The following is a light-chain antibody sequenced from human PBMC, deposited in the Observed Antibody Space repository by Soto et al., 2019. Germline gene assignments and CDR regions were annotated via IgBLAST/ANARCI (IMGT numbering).Light chain of an antibody. V-gene: IGLV1-44*01. CDR1: SSNIGANP. CDR2: SND. Sequence: QLVLTQPPSASGTPGQRVTISCSGRSSNIGANPVHWYQQLPGMAPTVLIYSNDQRPSGVPDRFSGSKSGTSASLAISGLQSEDEADYYCATWDDSVYGPVFGGGTKLTVL. CDR3: ATWDDSVYGPV. J-gene: IGLJ2*01.